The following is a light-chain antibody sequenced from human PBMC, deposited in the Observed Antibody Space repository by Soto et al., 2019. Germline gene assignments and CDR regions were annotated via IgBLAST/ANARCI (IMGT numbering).Light chain of an antibody. CDR3: SSYTSSSTLV. Sequence: QSALTQPASVSGSPGQSITISCTGTSSDVGGYNYVSWYQQHPGKAPKLMIYDVSNRPSGVSKRFSGSKSGNTASLTISGLQAEDEADYCCSSYTSSSTLVFGGGTKLTVL. J-gene: IGLJ2*01. CDR2: DVS. CDR1: SSDVGGYNY. V-gene: IGLV2-14*01.